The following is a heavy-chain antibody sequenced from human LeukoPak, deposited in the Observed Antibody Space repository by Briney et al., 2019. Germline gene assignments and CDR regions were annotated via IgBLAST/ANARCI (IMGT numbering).Heavy chain of an antibody. CDR1: GGTFSSYA. J-gene: IGHJ3*02. Sequence: ASVKVSCKASGGTFSSYAISWVRQAPGQGLEWMGGIIPIFGTANYAQKFQGRVTITADESTSTAYMELSSLRSEGTAVYYCARVRDGYGSLDAFDIWGQGTMVTVSS. V-gene: IGHV1-69*13. D-gene: IGHD5-24*01. CDR3: ARVRDGYGSLDAFDI. CDR2: IIPIFGTA.